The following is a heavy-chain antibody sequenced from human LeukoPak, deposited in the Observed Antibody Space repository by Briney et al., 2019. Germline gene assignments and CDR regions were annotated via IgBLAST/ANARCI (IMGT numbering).Heavy chain of an antibody. CDR2: ISSSSSYI. CDR1: GFTFSSYS. V-gene: IGHV3-21*01. D-gene: IGHD3-10*01. J-gene: IGHJ4*02. CDR3: ALLSTVRVDY. Sequence: GGSLRLSCAAPGFTFSSYSMNWVRQAPGKGLEWVSSISSSSSYIYYADSVKGRFTISRDNAKNSLYLQMNSLRAEDTAVYYCALLSTVRVDYWGQGTLVTVSS.